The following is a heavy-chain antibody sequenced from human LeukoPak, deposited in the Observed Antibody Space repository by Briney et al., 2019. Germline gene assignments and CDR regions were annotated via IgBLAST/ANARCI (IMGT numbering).Heavy chain of an antibody. J-gene: IGHJ3*02. V-gene: IGHV4-59*08. CDR2: IYYSGST. D-gene: IGHD6-19*01. CDR3: ASLSAETDAFGI. CDR1: GGSISSYY. Sequence: SETLSLTCTVSGGSISSYYWSWIRQPPGKGLEWIGYIYYSGSTNYNPSLKSRVTISVDTSKNQFSLKLSSVTAADTAVYYCASLSAETDAFGIWGQGTMVTVSS.